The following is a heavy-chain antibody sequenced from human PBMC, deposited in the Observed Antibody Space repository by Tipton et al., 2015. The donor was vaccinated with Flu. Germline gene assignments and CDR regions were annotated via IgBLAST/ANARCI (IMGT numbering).Heavy chain of an antibody. CDR2: IFHSGVT. CDR1: GASISDYY. Sequence: GLVKPSETLSLTCTVSGASISDYYWNWIRQSPGKGLEWIGYIFHSGVTNYSPSLKSRATISMDTSKSQVSLKMRSVTAADTAMYYCARVDRGVNDYWGQGALVTVSS. V-gene: IGHV4-59*01. CDR3: ARVDRGVNDY. J-gene: IGHJ4*02. D-gene: IGHD3-10*01.